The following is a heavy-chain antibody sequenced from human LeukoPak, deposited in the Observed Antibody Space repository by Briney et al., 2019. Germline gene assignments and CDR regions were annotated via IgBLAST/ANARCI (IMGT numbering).Heavy chain of an antibody. Sequence: PGGSPRLSCAASGFTFSSSWMTWVRQAPGKGLEWVALIKHDGSEKYYVDSVKGRFTISRDNAKNSLYLQMNSLRVEDTAVYYCARVGGHIDGYNPFDYWGQGTLVTVSS. CDR2: IKHDGSEK. CDR3: ARVGGHIDGYNPFDY. D-gene: IGHD5-24*01. CDR1: GFTFSSSW. J-gene: IGHJ4*02. V-gene: IGHV3-7*01.